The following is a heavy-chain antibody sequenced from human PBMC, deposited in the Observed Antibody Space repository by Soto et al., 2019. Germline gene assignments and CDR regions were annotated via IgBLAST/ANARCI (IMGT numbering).Heavy chain of an antibody. Sequence: SVKVSCKASGGTFSSYAISWVRQAPGQGLEWMGGIIPIFGTANYAQKFQGRVTITADESTGTAYMELSSLRSEDTAVYYCARADYYDSSGYPHYFDYWGQGTLVTVSS. CDR2: IIPIFGTA. CDR3: ARADYYDSSGYPHYFDY. V-gene: IGHV1-69*13. D-gene: IGHD3-22*01. J-gene: IGHJ4*02. CDR1: GGTFSSYA.